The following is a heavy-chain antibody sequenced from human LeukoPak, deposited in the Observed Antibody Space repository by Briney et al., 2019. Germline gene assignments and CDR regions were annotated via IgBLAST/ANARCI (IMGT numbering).Heavy chain of an antibody. J-gene: IGHJ4*02. V-gene: IGHV3-48*02. Sequence: GGSLRLSCVASGFTFSDYSMNWVRQAPGKGLEWVSYISGSGTTIYYADSVQGRFTLSRDNARNSLFLQMNSPRDEDTAVYYCARGLGAFDYWGQGTLVTVSS. CDR3: ARGLGAFDY. CDR2: ISGSGTTI. D-gene: IGHD3-16*01. CDR1: GFTFSDYS.